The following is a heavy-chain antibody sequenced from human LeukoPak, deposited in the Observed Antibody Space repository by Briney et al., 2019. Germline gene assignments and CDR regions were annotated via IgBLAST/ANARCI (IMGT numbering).Heavy chain of an antibody. Sequence: GGSLRLSCAASGFTFSSYGMHWVRQAPGKGLEWVAFIRYDGSNKYYADSVKGRFTISRDNSKNTLYLQMNSLRAEDTAVYYCAKDWVRLRLGGDYMDVWGKGTTVTISS. CDR3: AKDWVRLRLGGDYMDV. J-gene: IGHJ6*03. D-gene: IGHD4-17*01. V-gene: IGHV3-30*02. CDR1: GFTFSSYG. CDR2: IRYDGSNK.